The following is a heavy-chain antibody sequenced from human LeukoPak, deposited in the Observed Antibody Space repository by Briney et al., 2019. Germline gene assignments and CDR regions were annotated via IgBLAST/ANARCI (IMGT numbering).Heavy chain of an antibody. CDR2: INPNSGFT. D-gene: IGHD3-10*01. V-gene: IGHV1-2*02. CDR3: ASLYYYGSGSNVDY. CDR1: GYTFTDYY. J-gene: IGHJ4*02. Sequence: ASAKVSCKASGYTFTDYYMHWVRQAPGQGLEWMGWINPNSGFTNYAQKFQGRVTITRDTSISTAYMELSRLRSDDTAVYYCASLYYYGSGSNVDYWGQGTLVTVSS.